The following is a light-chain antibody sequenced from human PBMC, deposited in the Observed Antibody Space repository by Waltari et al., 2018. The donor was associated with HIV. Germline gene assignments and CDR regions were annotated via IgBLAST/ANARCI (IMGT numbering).Light chain of an antibody. CDR1: RPTIGSNK. CDR3: VVWDDSLSGVV. V-gene: IGLV1-47*01. Sequence: QSVVTQSPSASGTPGQSVPLSCSRSRPTIGSNKVFWYQHLPGTAPKLLIYRDNQRPSGVPDRISGSRSGTSASLAISGLRSEDEAVYYCVVWDDSLSGVVFGGGTSLTVL. CDR2: RDN. J-gene: IGLJ2*01.